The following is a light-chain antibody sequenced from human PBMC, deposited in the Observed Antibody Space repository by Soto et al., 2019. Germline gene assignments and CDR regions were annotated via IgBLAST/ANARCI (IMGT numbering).Light chain of an antibody. CDR1: QSVSSN. V-gene: IGKV3-15*01. CDR2: GAS. Sequence: EIVMTQSPATLSVSPGERATLSCRASQSVSSNLAWYQQKPGQAPRLLIYGASTRATGIPARFSGSGSGTEFTLTISGLQSEDLGVYYCQQYNNWPPVTLGGGTKVEIK. J-gene: IGKJ4*01. CDR3: QQYNNWPPVT.